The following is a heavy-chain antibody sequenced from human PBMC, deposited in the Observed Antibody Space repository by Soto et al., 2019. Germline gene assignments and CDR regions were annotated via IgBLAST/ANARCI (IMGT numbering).Heavy chain of an antibody. J-gene: IGHJ4*02. D-gene: IGHD3-10*01. Sequence: PSETLSLTCTVSGGSISSYYWSWIRQPPGKGLEWIGYIYYGGSTNYNPSLKSRVTISVDTSKNQFSLKLSSVTAADTAVYYCAGGDYYGSGSYYKAFDYWGQGTLVTVSS. V-gene: IGHV4-59*01. CDR2: IYYGGST. CDR1: GGSISSYY. CDR3: AGGDYYGSGSYYKAFDY.